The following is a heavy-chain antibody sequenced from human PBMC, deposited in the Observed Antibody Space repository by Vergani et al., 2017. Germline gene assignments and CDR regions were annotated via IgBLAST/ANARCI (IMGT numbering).Heavy chain of an antibody. D-gene: IGHD5-12*01. CDR3: ATRGSGYDGYYYYYGMDV. Sequence: QVQLVQSGAEVKKPGASVKVSCKVSGYTLTELSMHWVRQAPGKGLEWMGGFDPEDGETIYAQKSKGRVTMTEDTSTDTAYMELSSLRSEDTAVYYCATRGSGYDGYYYYYGMDVWGQGTTVTVSS. CDR2: FDPEDGET. J-gene: IGHJ6*02. CDR1: GYTLTELS. V-gene: IGHV1-24*01.